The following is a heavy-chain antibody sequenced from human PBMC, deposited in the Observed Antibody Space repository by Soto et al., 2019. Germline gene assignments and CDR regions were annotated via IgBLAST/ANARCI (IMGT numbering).Heavy chain of an antibody. CDR2: ISAYNGNT. Sequence: AAAKVSCEASRYTFTSYGISWVRQAPGQGLEWVGWISAYNGNTNYAQELQGRVTMTTDTSTSTAYMELRSLRSDDTAVYYCARVRGRSLDPWGQGTLVTVSS. CDR1: RYTFTSYG. CDR3: ARVRGRSLDP. D-gene: IGHD3-10*01. J-gene: IGHJ5*02. V-gene: IGHV1-18*01.